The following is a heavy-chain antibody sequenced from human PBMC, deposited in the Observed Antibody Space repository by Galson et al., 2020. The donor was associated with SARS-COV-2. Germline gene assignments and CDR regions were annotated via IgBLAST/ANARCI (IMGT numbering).Heavy chain of an antibody. V-gene: IGHV3-48*03. Sequence: GESLKISCAASGFTFKSYEMNWVRQAPGKGLEWLSYISSSGTIIYYADSVKGRFTISRDNAKNSLFLQMNSLTAGDTAVYYCVRDRGYISTWDYMDVWGKGTTVTVSS. CDR3: VRDRGYISTWDYMDV. J-gene: IGHJ6*03. CDR2: ISSSGTII. CDR1: GFTFKSYE. D-gene: IGHD6-13*01.